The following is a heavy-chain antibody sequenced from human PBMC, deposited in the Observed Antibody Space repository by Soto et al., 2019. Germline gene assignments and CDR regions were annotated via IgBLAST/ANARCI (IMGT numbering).Heavy chain of an antibody. CDR1: GFTFSSYA. CDR2: ISGSGGST. J-gene: IGHJ4*02. Sequence: GGSLRLSCAASGFTFSSYAMSWVRQAPGKGLEWVSTISGSGGSTYYADSVKGRFTISRDNSKNTLYLQMNSLRAEDTAVYYCAKVPHSVRGVIKDGGDFDYWGQGTLVTVSS. D-gene: IGHD3-10*01. CDR3: AKVPHSVRGVIKDGGDFDY. V-gene: IGHV3-23*01.